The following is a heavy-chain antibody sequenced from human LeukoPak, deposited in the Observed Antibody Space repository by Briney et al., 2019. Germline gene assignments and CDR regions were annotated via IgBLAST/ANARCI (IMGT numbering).Heavy chain of an antibody. CDR3: ASLYSSSWFTLYYYYGMDV. D-gene: IGHD6-13*01. J-gene: IGHJ6*02. CDR1: GFTFSSYA. CDR2: ISYDGSNK. V-gene: IGHV3-30-3*01. Sequence: GRFLRLSCAASGFTFSSYAMHWVRQAPGTGLEWVAVISYDGSNKYYADSVKGRFTISRDNSKNTLYLQMNSLRAEDTAVYYCASLYSSSWFTLYYYYGMDVWGQGTTVTVSS.